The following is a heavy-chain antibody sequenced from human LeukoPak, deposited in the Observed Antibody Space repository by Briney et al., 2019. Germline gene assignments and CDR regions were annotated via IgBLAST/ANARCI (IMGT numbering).Heavy chain of an antibody. CDR1: SGSINSYY. V-gene: IGHV4-4*07. D-gene: IGHD5-18*01. CDR3: ARDGGYSYGYGYMDV. Sequence: SETLSLTCTVSSGSINSYYWGWVRQPAGRGLEWIGRIYTTGNTNYNPSLKSRLTMSVDTSKRQFSLNLRSVTAADTAIYYCARDGGYSYGYGYMDVWGKGTTVTVSS. J-gene: IGHJ6*03. CDR2: IYTTGNT.